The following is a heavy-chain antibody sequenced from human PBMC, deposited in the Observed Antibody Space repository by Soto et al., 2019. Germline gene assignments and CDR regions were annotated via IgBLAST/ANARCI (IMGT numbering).Heavy chain of an antibody. J-gene: IGHJ4*02. D-gene: IGHD1-20*01. CDR2: IYSGGST. CDR1: GFTVSSNY. Sequence: EVQLVESGGGLVQPGGSLRLSCAASGFTVSSNYMSWVRQAPGKGLEWVSVIYSGGSTYYADSVKGRLTISRHNSKNTLYLQMNSLRAEDTAVYYCASPICITGTNDYWGQGTLVTVSS. V-gene: IGHV3-53*04. CDR3: ASPICITGTNDY.